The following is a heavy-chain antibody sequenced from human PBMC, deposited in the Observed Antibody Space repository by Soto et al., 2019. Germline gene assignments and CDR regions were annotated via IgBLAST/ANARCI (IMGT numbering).Heavy chain of an antibody. CDR2: IYPADSDT. Sequence: GESLKISCKGSGYSFTTYWIGWVRQMPGKGLEWMGVIYPADSDTRYSPSFQGQVTFSADKSLSTAYLQWNSLKASDTARYYCSRQRDWNDAFDSWGQGILVTVSS. CDR3: SRQRDWNDAFDS. J-gene: IGHJ4*02. D-gene: IGHD1-1*01. CDR1: GYSFTTYW. V-gene: IGHV5-51*01.